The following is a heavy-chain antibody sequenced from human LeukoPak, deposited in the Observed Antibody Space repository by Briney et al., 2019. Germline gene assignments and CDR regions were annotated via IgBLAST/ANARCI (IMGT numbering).Heavy chain of an antibody. CDR3: XXXANWNDPFRAFDI. CDR2: INPSGGST. D-gene: IGHD1-20*01. J-gene: IGHJ3*02. CDR1: GYTFTSYY. V-gene: IGHV1-46*01. Sequence: ASVKVSCKASGYTFTSYYMHWVRQAPGQGLEWMGIINPSGGSTSYAQKFQGRVTMTRDMSTSTVYMELSSLRSEDTAVYYCXXXANWNDPFRAFDIWGQGTMVTVSS.